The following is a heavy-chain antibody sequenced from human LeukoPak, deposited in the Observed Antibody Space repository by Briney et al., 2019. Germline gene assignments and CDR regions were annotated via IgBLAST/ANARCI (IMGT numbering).Heavy chain of an antibody. Sequence: PSETLSLTCTVSGGSISSYYWSWIRQPPGKGLEWIGYIYYSGSTNYNPSLKSRVTISVDTSKNQFSLKLSSVTAADTAVYYCARDIAYSSSWREYNWFDPWGQGTLVTVSS. V-gene: IGHV4-59*12. D-gene: IGHD6-13*01. CDR1: GGSISSYY. CDR2: IYYSGST. J-gene: IGHJ5*02. CDR3: ARDIAYSSSWREYNWFDP.